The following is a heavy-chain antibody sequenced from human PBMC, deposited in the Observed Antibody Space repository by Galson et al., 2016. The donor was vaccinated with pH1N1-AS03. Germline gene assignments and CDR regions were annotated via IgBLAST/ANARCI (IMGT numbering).Heavy chain of an antibody. D-gene: IGHD1-26*01. CDR1: GGSINSSPYY. V-gene: IGHV4-39*07. Sequence: SETLSLTCTVSGGSINSSPYYWGWIRQPPGKGLEWIGTIYYRGSTYYSPSLKSRVTISIDTSKNQFSLNLSSVTAADTAVYYCARHFSGRYPNNLDSWGQGTLVIVSS. CDR2: IYYRGST. CDR3: ARHFSGRYPNNLDS. J-gene: IGHJ4*02.